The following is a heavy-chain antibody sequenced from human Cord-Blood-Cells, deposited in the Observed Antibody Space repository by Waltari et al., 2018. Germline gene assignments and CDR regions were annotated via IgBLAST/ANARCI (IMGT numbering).Heavy chain of an antibody. CDR2: IYSGGST. J-gene: IGHJ3*02. D-gene: IGHD6-13*01. CDR1: GFTVSSNS. V-gene: IGHV3-53*01. Sequence: EVQLVESGGGLIQPGGSLRLSCAASGFTVSSNSLRWVRQAPGKGLEWVSVIYSGGSTYYADSVKGRFTISRDNSKNTLYLQMNSLRAEDTAVYYCARDSSSWYAFDIWGQGTMVTVSS. CDR3: ARDSSSWYAFDI.